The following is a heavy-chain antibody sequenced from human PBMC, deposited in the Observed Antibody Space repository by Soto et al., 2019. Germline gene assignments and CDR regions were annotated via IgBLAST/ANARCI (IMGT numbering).Heavy chain of an antibody. J-gene: IGHJ6*02. D-gene: IGHD3-3*01. CDR2: ISGTGGST. CDR1: GFTFSSYA. CDR3: AKVNLGSGPRPHYYYGMDV. Sequence: PGGSLRLSCAASGFTFSSYAMNWVRQAPGKGLEWVSAISGTGGSTYYADSVKGRFTISRDNSKNTLNLQMNSLRAEDTAVYYCAKVNLGSGPRPHYYYGMDVWGQGTTVTVSS. V-gene: IGHV3-23*01.